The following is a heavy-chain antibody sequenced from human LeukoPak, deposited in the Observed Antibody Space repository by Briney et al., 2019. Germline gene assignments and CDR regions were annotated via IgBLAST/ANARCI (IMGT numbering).Heavy chain of an antibody. CDR2: IYYSGST. J-gene: IGHJ4*02. V-gene: IGHV4-59*08. Sequence: SETLSLTCTVSGGSISSYYWSWIRQPPGKGLEWIGYIYYSGSTNYNPSLKSRVTISVDTSKNQFSLKLSSVTAADTAVYYCARHFMHGSGSYYRNGFDYWGQGTLVTVSS. CDR3: ARHFMHGSGSYYRNGFDY. CDR1: GGSISSYY. D-gene: IGHD3-10*01.